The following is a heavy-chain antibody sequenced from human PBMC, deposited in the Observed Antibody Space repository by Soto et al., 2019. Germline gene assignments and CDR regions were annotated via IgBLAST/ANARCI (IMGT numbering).Heavy chain of an antibody. CDR3: VRDGTKTLRDWFDP. J-gene: IGHJ5*02. CDR1: GGSFSGYY. CDR2: INHSGST. Sequence: SETLSLTCAVYGGSFSGYYWSWIRQPPGKGLEWIGEINHSGSTDYNPSLKSRVMMSVDTSKKQFSLKLRSVTAADTAVYYCVRDGTKTLRDWFDPWGQGISVTVSS. V-gene: IGHV4-34*01. D-gene: IGHD1-1*01.